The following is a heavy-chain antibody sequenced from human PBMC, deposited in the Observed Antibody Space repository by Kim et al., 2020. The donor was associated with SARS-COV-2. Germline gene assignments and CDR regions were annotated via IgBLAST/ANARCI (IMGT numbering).Heavy chain of an antibody. CDR2: VYYSGSS. CDR3: AREYYVGVTVHYYFY. V-gene: IGHV4-39*01. Sequence: SETLSLTCTVSGGSITSGYYYWGWIRQPPGKGLEWIGTVYYSGSSYYNPSLKSRVTISADTSENQFSLHLTSVTAADTAIYYCAREYYVGVTVHYYFY. J-gene: IGHJ6*01. D-gene: IGHD3-16*01. CDR1: GGSITSGYYY.